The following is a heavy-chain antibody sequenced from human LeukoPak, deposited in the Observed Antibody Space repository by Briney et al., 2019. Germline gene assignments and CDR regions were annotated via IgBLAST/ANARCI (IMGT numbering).Heavy chain of an antibody. J-gene: IGHJ6*03. CDR2: IYYSGST. D-gene: IGHD6-13*01. Sequence: SETLSLTCTVSGGSISSYYWSWIRQPPGKGLEWIGYIYYSGSTNYNPSLKSRVTISVDTSKNQFSLKLSSVTAADTAVYYCASTRGAAGYYYYYMDVWGKGTMVTVSS. V-gene: IGHV4-59*08. CDR1: GGSISSYY. CDR3: ASTRGAAGYYYYYMDV.